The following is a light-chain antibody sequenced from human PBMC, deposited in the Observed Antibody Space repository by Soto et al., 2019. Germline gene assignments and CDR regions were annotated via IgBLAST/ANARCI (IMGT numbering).Light chain of an antibody. J-gene: IGKJ4*01. Sequence: DIQITHSPSTLSASVGDRVTITCRSSQSISSWLAWYQQKPGKAPKLLIFDASSLESGVPSRFSGSGSGAEFTLTISSLQPDDSATYYCQQYNSYSPLTFGGGTKVDIK. CDR3: QQYNSYSPLT. CDR2: DAS. CDR1: QSISSW. V-gene: IGKV1-5*01.